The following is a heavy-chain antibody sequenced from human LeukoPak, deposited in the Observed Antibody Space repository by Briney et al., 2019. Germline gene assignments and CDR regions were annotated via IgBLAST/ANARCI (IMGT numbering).Heavy chain of an antibody. J-gene: IGHJ4*02. CDR1: GYRFNSYG. CDR3: ARDEQAFCGGDCYPILGY. Sequence: ASVKVSCKASGYRFNSYGISWVRQAPGQGLEWMGWISGFNGNTNDAQKFQGRVTMTTETSTNTAYLELRSLRSDDTAVYFCARDEQAFCGGDCYPILGYWGQGTPVTVSS. D-gene: IGHD2-21*02. V-gene: IGHV1-18*01. CDR2: ISGFNGNT.